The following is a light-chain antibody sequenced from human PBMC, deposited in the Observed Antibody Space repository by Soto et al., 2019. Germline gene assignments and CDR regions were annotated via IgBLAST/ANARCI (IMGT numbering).Light chain of an antibody. CDR2: ASS. CDR1: QPISKN. V-gene: IGKV1-39*01. CDR3: QQTDSTPIT. Sequence: DIQMTQSPSSLSASVGDRVTITCRASQPISKNLNWYQQRPGKPPNLLIYASSSLQRGVPPRFSGGGSGTEFTLTITRLQPEDFATYYCQQTDSTPITFGQGTRLEIK. J-gene: IGKJ5*01.